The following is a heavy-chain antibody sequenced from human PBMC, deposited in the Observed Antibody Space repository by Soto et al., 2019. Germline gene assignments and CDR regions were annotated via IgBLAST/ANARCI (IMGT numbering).Heavy chain of an antibody. V-gene: IGHV4-31*03. D-gene: IGHD3-22*01. CDR3: ARARPGVGYDSSGQLVAFDI. Sequence: SETLSLTCTVSGGSISSGGYYWSWIRRHPGKGLEWIGYIYYSGSTYYNPSLKSRVTISVDTSKNQVSLKLSSVTAADTAVYYCARARPGVGYDSSGQLVAFDIWGQGTMVTVSS. CDR1: GGSISSGGYY. J-gene: IGHJ3*02. CDR2: IYYSGST.